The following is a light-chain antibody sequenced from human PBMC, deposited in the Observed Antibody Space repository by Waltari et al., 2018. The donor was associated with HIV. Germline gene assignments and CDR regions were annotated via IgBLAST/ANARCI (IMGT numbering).Light chain of an antibody. Sequence: QSVLTQPPSVSAAPGPKVTVSCSGSSSNLGENSVSWYQQPPGTAPKLLIYENNKRPSGIPDRFSGSKSGTSATLAITGLQTGDEADYYCGTWHSSLSAGVVFGGGTKLTVL. V-gene: IGLV1-51*02. CDR1: SSNLGENS. CDR3: GTWHSSLSAGVV. CDR2: ENN. J-gene: IGLJ2*01.